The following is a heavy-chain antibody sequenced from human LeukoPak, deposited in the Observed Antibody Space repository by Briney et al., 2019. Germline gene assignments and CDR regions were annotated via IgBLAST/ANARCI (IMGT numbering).Heavy chain of an antibody. J-gene: IGHJ6*02. Sequence: ASVKVSCKASGGTFISYAISWVRQAPGQGLEWMGGIIPFFGTANYAQKSQGRVTITADESTSTAYMELSSLRSEDTAVYYCARRSIRGSSGWYGDYYYYYGMDVWGQGTTVTVSS. CDR1: GGTFISYA. CDR3: ARRSIRGSSGWYGDYYYYYGMDV. D-gene: IGHD6-19*01. V-gene: IGHV1-69*13. CDR2: IIPFFGTA.